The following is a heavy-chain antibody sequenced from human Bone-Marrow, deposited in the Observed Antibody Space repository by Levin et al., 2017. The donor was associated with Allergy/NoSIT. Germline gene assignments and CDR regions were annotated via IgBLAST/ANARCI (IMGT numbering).Heavy chain of an antibody. J-gene: IGHJ4*02. D-gene: IGHD6-25*01. Sequence: SETLSLTCAVYVGSFSGDYWSWIRQPPGKGLEWIGEINGSGSTNYNPSLKSRVTISVDTSKNQFSLKLTSVTAADTAMYYCARGAGAAPGDWGQGTLVTVSS. CDR3: ARGAGAAPGD. CDR2: INGSGST. V-gene: IGHV4-34*01. CDR1: VGSFSGDY.